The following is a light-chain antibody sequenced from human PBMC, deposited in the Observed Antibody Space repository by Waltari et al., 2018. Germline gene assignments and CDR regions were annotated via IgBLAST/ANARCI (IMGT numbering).Light chain of an antibody. J-gene: IGLJ3*02. Sequence: QFVLTQSPSASGTPGQRVTISCSGSSSNIGLNSIYWYQQLPGAPPKLLISKNNQPSSGVPDRFSASKSGTSASLAISGLRSEDEADYFCAARDDSLNWVFGGGTKLTVL. CDR1: SSNIGLNS. CDR3: AARDDSLNWV. CDR2: KNN. V-gene: IGLV1-47*01.